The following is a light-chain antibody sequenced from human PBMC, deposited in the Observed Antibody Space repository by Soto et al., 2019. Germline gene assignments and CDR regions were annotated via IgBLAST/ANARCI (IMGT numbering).Light chain of an antibody. CDR3: SSFSSSTTHFV. J-gene: IGLJ1*01. V-gene: IGLV2-14*01. CDR1: NSDIGDGNY. Sequence: HSALTQPASVSGSPGQSITISCTGANSDIGDGNYVSWYQQYPGKAPKVIIYEVNYRPAGVSYRFSGSKSGNTASLTISGLQAEDEADYYCSSFSSSTTHFVFGGGTKVIVL. CDR2: EVN.